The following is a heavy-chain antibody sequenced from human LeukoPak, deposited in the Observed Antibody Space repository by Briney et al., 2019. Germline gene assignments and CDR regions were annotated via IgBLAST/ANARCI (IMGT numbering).Heavy chain of an antibody. J-gene: IGHJ3*02. Sequence: GASVKVSCKASGYTFTSYYMHWVRQAPGQGLEWMGIINPSGGSTSYAQKFQGRVTMTRDTSTSTVYMELSSLRSEDTAVYYCARAYLPFAFGHAFDMWGQGTRVTVSS. V-gene: IGHV1-46*01. D-gene: IGHD3-10*01. CDR1: GYTFTSYY. CDR2: INPSGGST. CDR3: ARAYLPFAFGHAFDM.